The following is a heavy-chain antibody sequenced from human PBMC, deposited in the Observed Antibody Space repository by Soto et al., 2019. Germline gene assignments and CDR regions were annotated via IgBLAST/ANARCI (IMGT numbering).Heavy chain of an antibody. CDR1: GFSLSTSGMR. Sequence: SGPTLVNPTQTLTLTCTSSGFSLSTSGMRVSWIRQPPGKALEWLARIDWDDDKFYSTSLKTRLTISKDTSKNQVVLTMTNMDPVDTATYYCARTATYCGGDCYPDAFDIWGQGTMVTVSS. J-gene: IGHJ3*02. CDR2: IDWDDDK. D-gene: IGHD2-21*02. V-gene: IGHV2-70*04. CDR3: ARTATYCGGDCYPDAFDI.